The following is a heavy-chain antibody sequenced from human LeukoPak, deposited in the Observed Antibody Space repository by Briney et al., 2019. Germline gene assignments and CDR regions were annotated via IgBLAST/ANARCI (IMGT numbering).Heavy chain of an antibody. CDR1: GGTFSSYA. V-gene: IGHV1-69*05. CDR3: AGANEDYHDSSGYSSWFDP. D-gene: IGHD3-22*01. Sequence: SVKVSCKASGGTFSSYAISWVRQAPGQGLEWMGGIIPIFGTANYAQKFQGRVTITTDESTSTAYMELSSLRSEDTAVYYCAGANEDYHDSSGYSSWFDPWGQGTLVTVSS. CDR2: IIPIFGTA. J-gene: IGHJ5*02.